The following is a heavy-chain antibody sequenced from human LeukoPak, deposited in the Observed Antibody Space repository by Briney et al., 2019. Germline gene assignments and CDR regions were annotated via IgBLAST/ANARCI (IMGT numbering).Heavy chain of an antibody. CDR3: AKALRGCSGDSCYYFDY. D-gene: IGHD2-15*01. V-gene: IGHV3-23*01. CDR2: ISGSGGST. Sequence: GGSLRLSCAASGLTFSSYAMSWVRQAPGKGLEWVSAISGSGGSTYYADSVKGRFTISRDNSKNTLFLQMNSLRAEDTAVYYCAKALRGCSGDSCYYFDYWGQGTLVTVSS. CDR1: GLTFSSYA. J-gene: IGHJ4*02.